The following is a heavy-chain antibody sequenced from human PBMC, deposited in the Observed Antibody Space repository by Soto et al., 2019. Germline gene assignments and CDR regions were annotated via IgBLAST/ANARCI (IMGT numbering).Heavy chain of an antibody. CDR2: IIPLFGTT. D-gene: IGHD2-15*01. J-gene: IGHJ4*02. CDR1: GGTFSKFV. Sequence: QVQLVQSGAEVKKPGSSVTVSCRASGGTFSKFVVSWVRQAPGQGLEWMGGIIPLFGTTNYAQKFQGRVTITADKSTTTAYMELSSLRSDDTAVYYCARREGVAGPATYISPGYYFDCWGQGTLVTVSS. CDR3: ARREGVAGPATYISPGYYFDC. V-gene: IGHV1-69*06.